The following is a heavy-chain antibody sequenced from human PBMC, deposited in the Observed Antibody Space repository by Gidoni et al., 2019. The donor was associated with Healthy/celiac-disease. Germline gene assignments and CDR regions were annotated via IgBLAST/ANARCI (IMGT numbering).Heavy chain of an antibody. J-gene: IGHJ6*02. Sequence: QVQLVQSGADVKKPVSSVKVSCKASVGTFSSYAISWVRQAPGQGLEWMGGIIPIFGTANYAQKFQGRVTITADESTSTAYMELSSLRSEDTAVYYCARDDGPAAMGGMDVWGQGTTVTVSS. CDR3: ARDDGPAAMGGMDV. V-gene: IGHV1-69*01. D-gene: IGHD2-2*01. CDR1: VGTFSSYA. CDR2: IIPIFGTA.